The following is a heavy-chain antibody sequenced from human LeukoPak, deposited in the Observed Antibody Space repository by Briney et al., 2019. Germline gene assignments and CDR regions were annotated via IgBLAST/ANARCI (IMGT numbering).Heavy chain of an antibody. J-gene: IGHJ5*02. CDR3: ARYYLQWLARSTNWFDP. V-gene: IGHV4-4*07. CDR1: GGSISSYY. CDR2: IYTSGST. Sequence: PSETLSLTCTVSGGSISSYYWSWIRQPAGKGLEWIGRIYTSGSTNYNPSLKSRVTMSVDMSKNQFSLKLSSVTAADTAVYYCARYYLQWLARSTNWFDPWGQGTLVTVSS. D-gene: IGHD6-19*01.